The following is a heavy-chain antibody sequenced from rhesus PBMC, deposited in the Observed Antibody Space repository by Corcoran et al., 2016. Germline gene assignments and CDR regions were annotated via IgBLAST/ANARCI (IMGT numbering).Heavy chain of an antibody. CDR2: ITYSGST. J-gene: IGHJ4*01. CDR1: GGSISSGYYY. CDR3: ARSISSGYYTGPFDY. D-gene: IGHD3-28*01. V-gene: IGHV4-122*02. Sequence: QVQLQESGPGLVKPSETLSLTCAGSGGSISSGYYYWSWIRQPPGKGLEWIGYITYSGSTSYNPSLKSRVTISRDTSKNQFSLKLSSVTAADTAVYYCARSISSGYYTGPFDYWGQGVLVTVSS.